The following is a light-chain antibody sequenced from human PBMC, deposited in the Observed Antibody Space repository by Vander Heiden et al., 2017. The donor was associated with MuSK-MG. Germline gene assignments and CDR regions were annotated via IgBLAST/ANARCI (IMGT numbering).Light chain of an antibody. CDR3: QSYDYSLSGSL. J-gene: IGLJ3*02. V-gene: IGLV1-40*01. CDR2: GNT. CDR1: SSNIGAPYD. Sequence: QSVLTQPPSVSGAPGPRVTISCTGSSSNIGAPYDVHWYQQLPGTAPKLLIYGNTNRPSGIPDRFSGSKSGTSASLAITGLQAEDEADYYCQSYDYSLSGSLFGGGTKLTVL.